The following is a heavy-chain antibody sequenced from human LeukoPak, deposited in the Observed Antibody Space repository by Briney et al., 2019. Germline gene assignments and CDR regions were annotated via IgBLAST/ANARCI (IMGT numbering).Heavy chain of an antibody. J-gene: IGHJ4*02. V-gene: IGHV3-30*04. CDR3: ARSVHFGYHDY. CDR2: ISYDGSDK. Sequence: GGSLRLPCAASGFTFSTYAIHWVRQAPGKGLEWVAVISYDGSDKWYADSVKGRFTISRDNSKNTVHLQINSLRAKDTAVFYCARSVHFGYHDYWGQGTLVTVSS. CDR1: GFTFSTYA. D-gene: IGHD3-22*01.